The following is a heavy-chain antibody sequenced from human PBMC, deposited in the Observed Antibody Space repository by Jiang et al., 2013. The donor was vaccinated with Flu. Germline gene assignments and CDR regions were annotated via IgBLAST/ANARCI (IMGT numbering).Heavy chain of an antibody. J-gene: IGHJ4*02. CDR1: GYTFTSYY. D-gene: IGHD3-22*01. CDR3: ARDHDGGLSSGYYPSNY. CDR2: INPSGGST. V-gene: IGHV1-46*01. Sequence: VQLVESGAEVKKPGASVKVSCKASGYTFTSYYMHWVRQAPGQGLEWMGIINPSGGSTSYAQKFQGRVTMTRDTSTSTVYMELSSLRSEDTAVYYCARDHDGGLSSGYYPSNYWGQGTLVTVSS.